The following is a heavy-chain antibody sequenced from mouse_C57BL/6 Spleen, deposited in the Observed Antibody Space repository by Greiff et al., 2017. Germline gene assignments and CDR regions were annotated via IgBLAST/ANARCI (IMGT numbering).Heavy chain of an antibody. Sequence: QVQLQQSGAELVRPGTSVKVSCKASGYAFTNYLIEWVKQRPGQGLEWIGVINPGSGGTNYNEKFKGKATLTADKSSSTAYMQLSSLTSEDSAVYFCARSDGYYGWAYWGQGTLVTVSA. CDR2: INPGSGGT. V-gene: IGHV1-54*01. J-gene: IGHJ3*01. CDR3: ARSDGYYGWAY. CDR1: GYAFTNYL. D-gene: IGHD2-3*01.